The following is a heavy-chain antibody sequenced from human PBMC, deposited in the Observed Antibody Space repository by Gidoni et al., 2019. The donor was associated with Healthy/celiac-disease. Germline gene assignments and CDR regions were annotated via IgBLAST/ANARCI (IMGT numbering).Heavy chain of an antibody. V-gene: IGHV3-21*01. D-gene: IGHD1-20*01. Sequence: EVQLVASGGGLVKPGGSLRLSCAASGFTFSSYSMNWVRQAPGKGLEWVSSISSSSSYIYYADSVKGRFTISRDNAKNSLYLQMNSLRAEDTAVYYCARDLHNRKVFFDYWGQGTLVTVSS. CDR2: ISSSSSYI. CDR3: ARDLHNRKVFFDY. CDR1: GFTFSSYS. J-gene: IGHJ4*02.